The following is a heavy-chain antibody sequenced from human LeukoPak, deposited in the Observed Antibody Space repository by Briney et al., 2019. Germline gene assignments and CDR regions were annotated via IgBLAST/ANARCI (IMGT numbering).Heavy chain of an antibody. CDR3: ARGYCGSYLDY. Sequence: PGGSLRLSCAASGFTFSSYSMNWVRQAPGKGLEWVACISSSCSYIYYADSVKGRFTISRDNAKNTLYLQMTSLRAEDTAVYYCARGYCGSYLDYWGQGTLVTVSS. D-gene: IGHD1-26*01. CDR1: GFTFSSYS. CDR2: ISSSCSYI. V-gene: IGHV3-21*01. J-gene: IGHJ4*02.